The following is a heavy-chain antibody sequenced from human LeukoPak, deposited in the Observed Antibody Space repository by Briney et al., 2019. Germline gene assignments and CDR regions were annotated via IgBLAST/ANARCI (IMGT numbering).Heavy chain of an antibody. V-gene: IGHV3-7*04. CDR3: ARVSGMWVPAASQSAFDP. Sequence: PGGSLRLSCAASGFTFSSYWISWVRQAPGKGLEWVANIKQDGSEKYYVDSVKGRFTISGDNAKNSLYLQMNSLRAENTAVYYCARVSGMWVPAASQSAFDPWGQGTLVTVSS. D-gene: IGHD2-2*01. CDR2: IKQDGSEK. J-gene: IGHJ5*02. CDR1: GFTFSSYW.